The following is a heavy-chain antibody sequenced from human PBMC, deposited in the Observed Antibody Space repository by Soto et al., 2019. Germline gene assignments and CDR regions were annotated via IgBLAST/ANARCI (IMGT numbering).Heavy chain of an antibody. CDR1: GGTFSSYA. Sequence: QVQLVQSGAEVKKPGSSVKVSCKASGGTFSSYAISWVRQAPGQGLEWMGGIIPIFGTANYAQKFQGRVTITADKSTSTAYMELSSLRSEDTAVYYCARVGLLWFGESTFGMDVWGQGTTVTVSS. J-gene: IGHJ6*02. CDR3: ARVGLLWFGESTFGMDV. CDR2: IIPIFGTA. D-gene: IGHD3-10*01. V-gene: IGHV1-69*06.